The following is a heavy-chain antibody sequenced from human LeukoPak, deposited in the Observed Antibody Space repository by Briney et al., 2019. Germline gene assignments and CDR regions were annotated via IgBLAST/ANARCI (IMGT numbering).Heavy chain of an antibody. CDR3: ATDRGGSGSYYYYGMDV. Sequence: EASVKVSCKVSGYTLTELSMHWVRQAPGKGLEWMGGFDPEDSETIYAQKFQGRVTMTEDTSTDTAYMELSSLRSEDTAVYYCATDRGGSGSYYYYGMDVWGQGTTVTVSS. J-gene: IGHJ6*02. D-gene: IGHD3-10*01. CDR2: FDPEDSET. V-gene: IGHV1-24*01. CDR1: GYTLTELS.